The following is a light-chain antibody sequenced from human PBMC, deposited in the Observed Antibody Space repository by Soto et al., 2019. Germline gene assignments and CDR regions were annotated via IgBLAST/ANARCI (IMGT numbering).Light chain of an antibody. V-gene: IGKV1-9*01. CDR2: AAS. CDR1: QDISRY. Sequence: DIPLTQSPSFLSASVGARVTITCRASQDISRYLAWYQQKPGEAHKFVIYAASTLRAGVPSRFSGSGSGTEFTLTISSLQPGDVATYYCQGLNDYPITFGQGTRLEIK. J-gene: IGKJ5*01. CDR3: QGLNDYPIT.